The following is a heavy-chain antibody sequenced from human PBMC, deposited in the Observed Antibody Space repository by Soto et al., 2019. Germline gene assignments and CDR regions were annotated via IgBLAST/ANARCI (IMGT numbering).Heavy chain of an antibody. V-gene: IGHV4-59*01. J-gene: IGHJ4*02. CDR2: VYYLGST. Sequence: PSETLSLTCTVSGGPMSEYFWSWIRQSPGKGQEWIGYVYYLGSTDYNPSLKSRVTISVDTSKRQFSLNLSSVTVADTAVYYCARDGYDGSGSPYPAYWGPGIQVTVS. D-gene: IGHD3-10*01. CDR3: ARDGYDGSGSPYPAY. CDR1: GGPMSEYF.